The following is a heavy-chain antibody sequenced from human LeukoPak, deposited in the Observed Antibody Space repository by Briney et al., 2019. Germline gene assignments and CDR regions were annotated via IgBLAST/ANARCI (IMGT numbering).Heavy chain of an antibody. Sequence: SETLSLTCAVYGGSFSGYYWSWIRQPPGKGLEWIGEINHSGSTNYNPSLKSRVTISVDTSKNQFSLKLSSVTAADTAVYYCARHRIYGGYGNVSRYNWFDPWGQGTLVTVSS. J-gene: IGHJ5*02. CDR3: ARHRIYGGYGNVSRYNWFDP. D-gene: IGHD4-23*01. CDR2: INHSGST. V-gene: IGHV4-34*01. CDR1: GGSFSGYY.